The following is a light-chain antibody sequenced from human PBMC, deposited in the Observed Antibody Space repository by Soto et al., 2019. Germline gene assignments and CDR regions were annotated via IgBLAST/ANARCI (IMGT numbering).Light chain of an antibody. J-gene: IGLJ1*01. CDR3: TSYATGSAYV. CDR1: SSDVGGYNR. V-gene: IGLV2-18*02. Sequence: SALTQPPSVSGSPGQSVTLSCTGTSSDVGGYNRVSWYQQPPGKAPKLLIYDVSNRPSGGSTRFSGSKSGNTASLTISGLQAEDEADYYCTSYATGSAYVFGPGTKLTVL. CDR2: DVS.